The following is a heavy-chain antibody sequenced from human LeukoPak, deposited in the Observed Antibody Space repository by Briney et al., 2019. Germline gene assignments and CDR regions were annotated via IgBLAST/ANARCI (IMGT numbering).Heavy chain of an antibody. V-gene: IGHV4-34*01. CDR3: ARVGKIHGPFDY. J-gene: IGHJ4*02. D-gene: IGHD1-26*01. CDR2: INHSGST. Sequence: SETLSLTCAVYGGSFSGYYWSWIRHPPGKGLEWIGEINHSGSTNYNPSLKSRVTISVDTSKNQFSLKLSSVTAADTAVYYCARVGKIHGPFDYWGQGTLVTVSS. CDR1: GGSFSGYY.